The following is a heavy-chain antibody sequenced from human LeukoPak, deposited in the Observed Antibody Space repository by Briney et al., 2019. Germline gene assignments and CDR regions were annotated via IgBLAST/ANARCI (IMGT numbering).Heavy chain of an antibody. CDR1: GFTFSSYG. CDR2: ISYDGSNK. V-gene: IGHV3-30*18. D-gene: IGHD6-19*01. J-gene: IGHJ4*02. Sequence: GGSLRLSCAASGFTFSSYGMHWVRQAPGKGLEWVAVISYDGSNKYYADSVKGRFTISRDNSKNTLYLQMNSLRAEDTAVYYCAKGNHRRTGIAVDWGQGTLVTVSS. CDR3: AKGNHRRTGIAVD.